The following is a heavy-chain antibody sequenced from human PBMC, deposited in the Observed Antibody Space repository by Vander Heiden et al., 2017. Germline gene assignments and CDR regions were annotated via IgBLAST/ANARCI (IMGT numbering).Heavy chain of an antibody. CDR3: ASSGYCTGATCTFDY. CDR2: IYSSGST. V-gene: IGHV4-31*03. J-gene: IGHJ4*02. D-gene: IGHD2-8*02. Sequence: QVQLQESGPGLAKPSQTLSLTCTVSGGSIGTGGYYWSWLRQHPGKGLEWIGYIYSSGSTYYNPSLKSRVTISVDTSKNQFSLKLTSVTAADTAVYYCASSGYCTGATCTFDYWGQGTLVTVSS. CDR1: GGSIGTGGYY.